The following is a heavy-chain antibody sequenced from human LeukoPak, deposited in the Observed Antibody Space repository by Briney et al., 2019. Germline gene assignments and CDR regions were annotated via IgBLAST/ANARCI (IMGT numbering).Heavy chain of an antibody. V-gene: IGHV3-53*01. Sequence: GGSLRLSCVASGFTVSSYHMSWVRQAPGKGLEWVSIIYSDGGTYYADSVKGRFTISRDNSKNTLYLQMNSLRAEDTAVYYCARDTGYGGNSGIDYWGQGTLVTVSS. CDR2: IYSDGGT. D-gene: IGHD4-23*01. CDR1: GFTVSSYH. J-gene: IGHJ4*02. CDR3: ARDTGYGGNSGIDY.